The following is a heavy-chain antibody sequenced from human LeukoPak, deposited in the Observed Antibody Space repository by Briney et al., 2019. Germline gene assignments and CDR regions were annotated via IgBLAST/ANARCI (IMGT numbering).Heavy chain of an antibody. CDR3: ARDILTSYYDY. Sequence: PGGSLRLSCAPSGFTFSRYWMSWVRQAPGKGLEWVANIKQDGSEKYYVDSVKGRFTISRDNAKNSLYLQMNSLRAEDTAVYYCARDILTSYYDYWGQGTLVTVSS. J-gene: IGHJ4*02. V-gene: IGHV3-7*01. D-gene: IGHD3-9*01. CDR1: GFTFSRYW. CDR2: IKQDGSEK.